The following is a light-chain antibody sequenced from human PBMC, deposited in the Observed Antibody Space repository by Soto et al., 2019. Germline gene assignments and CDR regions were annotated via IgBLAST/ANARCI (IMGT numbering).Light chain of an antibody. J-gene: IGLJ1*01. CDR2: EVT. V-gene: IGLV2-8*01. CDR1: SRDVGGYYF. CDR3: SAYAGSNTFV. Sequence: QSALTQPPSASGSPGQSVTISCTGTSRDVGGYYFVSWYQQHPGKAPKLIIYEVTKRPSGVPDRFSASRSGNTASLTVSGLQTEDEADCYCSAYAGSNTFVFGTGTKVTVL.